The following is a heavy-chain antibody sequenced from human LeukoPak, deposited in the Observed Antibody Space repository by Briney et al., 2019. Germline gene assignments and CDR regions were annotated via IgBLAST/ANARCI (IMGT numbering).Heavy chain of an antibody. CDR1: GGSISSSSYY. Sequence: PSETLSLTCTVSGGSISSSSYYWGWIRQSPGKGLEWIGSIYYSGSTYYNPSLKSRVTISVDTSKNQFSLKLSSVTAADTAVYYCARVQGGYSGYLSDYWGQGTLVTVSS. V-gene: IGHV4-39*07. CDR2: IYYSGST. CDR3: ARVQGGYSGYLSDY. D-gene: IGHD5-12*01. J-gene: IGHJ4*02.